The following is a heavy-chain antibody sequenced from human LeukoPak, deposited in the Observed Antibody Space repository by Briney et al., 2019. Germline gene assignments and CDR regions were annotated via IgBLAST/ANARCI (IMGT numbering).Heavy chain of an antibody. V-gene: IGHV3-9*03. CDR3: AKVHSSGWFDY. J-gene: IGHJ4*02. D-gene: IGHD6-19*01. CDR1: GFTFDDHA. CDR2: ISWNSGSI. Sequence: PGGSLRLSCAASGFTFDDHAMHWVRQAPGKGLEWVSGISWNSGSIGYADSVKGRFTISRDNAKNSLYLQMNSLRAEDMALYYCAKVHSSGWFDYWGQGTLVTVSS.